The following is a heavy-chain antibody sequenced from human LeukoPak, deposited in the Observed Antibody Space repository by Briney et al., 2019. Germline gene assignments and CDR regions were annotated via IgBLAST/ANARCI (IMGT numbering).Heavy chain of an antibody. CDR2: ISLTGET. CDR3: SRESGAFRPFGY. CDR1: GGSIRSTNW. D-gene: IGHD1-26*01. Sequence: SETLSLTGGVSGGSIRSTNWWSWVRQPPGQGLEWIGEISLTGETNYNPSLNGRVTMSLDGSRNQLSLTLTSVTAADTAIYYCSRESGAFRPFGYWGQGTLVIVPP. J-gene: IGHJ4*02. V-gene: IGHV4-4*02.